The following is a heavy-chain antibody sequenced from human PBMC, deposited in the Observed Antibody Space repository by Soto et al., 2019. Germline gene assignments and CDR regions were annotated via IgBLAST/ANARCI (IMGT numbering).Heavy chain of an antibody. CDR1: GGSITSSGYY. V-gene: IGHV4-31*03. CDR2: TSNSGST. D-gene: IGHD2-2*01. Sequence: QVQLQESGPGLVKPSQTLSLTCTVSGGSITSSGYYWSWIRQHPGEGLEWIGFTSNSGSTSYNPSLKSRVTISVDTSSNQFSLNLKSVTAADTAVYYCARGGGSTKVDDGGQGTLVTVSP. J-gene: IGHJ4*02. CDR3: ARGGGSTKVDD.